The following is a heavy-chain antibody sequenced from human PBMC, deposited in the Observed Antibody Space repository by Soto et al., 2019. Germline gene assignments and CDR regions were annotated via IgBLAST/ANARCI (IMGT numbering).Heavy chain of an antibody. D-gene: IGHD6-19*01. Sequence: GGSLILSCAASGFTFKNYAMSWVRQAHGKGLEWVAGISGSGDHTYHADSVKDPFTISRDSSKNTLYLQMNSLRAEDMAVYYCARSDSGWHDLDYWGQGTLVTVSS. CDR3: ARSDSGWHDLDY. V-gene: IGHV3-23*01. CDR1: GFTFKNYA. J-gene: IGHJ4*02. CDR2: ISGSGDHT.